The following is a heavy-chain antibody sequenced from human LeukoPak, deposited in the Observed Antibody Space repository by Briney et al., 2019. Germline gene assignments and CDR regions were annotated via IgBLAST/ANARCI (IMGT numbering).Heavy chain of an antibody. CDR1: GGSFSGYY. V-gene: IGHV4-34*01. Sequence: PSETLSLTCAVYGGSFSGYYWSWIRQPPGKGLEWIGEINHSGSTNYNPSLKSRVTISVDTSKNQFSLKLSSVTAADTAVYYCARVKKTGYWPNDYWGQGTLVTVSS. D-gene: IGHD3-9*01. CDR3: ARVKKTGYWPNDY. J-gene: IGHJ4*02. CDR2: INHSGST.